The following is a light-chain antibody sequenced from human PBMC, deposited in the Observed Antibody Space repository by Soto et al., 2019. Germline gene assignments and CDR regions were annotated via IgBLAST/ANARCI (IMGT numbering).Light chain of an antibody. CDR3: HQYNERLPWT. CDR1: LTMNNN. V-gene: IGKV3-15*01. J-gene: IGKJ1*01. CDR2: GAS. Sequence: EIVMTQSPATLSVSPGERVTLSCRASLTMNNNIACYQYKPGQAPRLLIFGASFRATGVPGRFSCSGFWTEFTLSIRSLESEDFAVYYCHQYNERLPWTCGQGTTVEMK.